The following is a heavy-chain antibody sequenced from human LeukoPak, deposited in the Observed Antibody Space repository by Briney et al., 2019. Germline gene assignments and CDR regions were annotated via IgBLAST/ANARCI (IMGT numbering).Heavy chain of an antibody. J-gene: IGHJ4*02. CDR1: GFTFSSYG. CDR3: ASGYSSAWCFDF. Sequence: GGSLRLSCAASGFTFSSYGMHWVRQAPGKGLEWVAFIRYDGSNKYYADSVKGRFTISRDISKNTLYLQMNSLRAEDTAVYYCASGYSSAWCFDFWGQGTLLTVSS. D-gene: IGHD6-19*01. V-gene: IGHV3-30*02. CDR2: IRYDGSNK.